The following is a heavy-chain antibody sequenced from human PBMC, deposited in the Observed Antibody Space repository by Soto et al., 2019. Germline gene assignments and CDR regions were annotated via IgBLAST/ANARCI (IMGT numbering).Heavy chain of an antibody. CDR1: GYTFTSYW. Sequence: PGQSLKISCKGSGYTFTSYWISWVRQMPGKGLEWMGRIDPSDSYTNYSPSFQGHVTISADKSINTAYLQWSSLKASDTAMYYCVHSSSYNYYYYGMDVWGQGTTVTVSS. D-gene: IGHD6-13*01. V-gene: IGHV5-10-1*01. CDR3: VHSSSYNYYYYGMDV. J-gene: IGHJ6*02. CDR2: IDPSDSYT.